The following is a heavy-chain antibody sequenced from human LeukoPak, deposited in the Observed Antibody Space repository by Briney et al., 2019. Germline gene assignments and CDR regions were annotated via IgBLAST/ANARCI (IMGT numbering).Heavy chain of an antibody. Sequence: SETLSLTCTVSGGSISSYYWSWIRQPPGKGLEWIGYIYYSGSTNYNPYLKSRVTISVDTSKNQFSLKLRYVSAADTAVYYCASHSGYYYAGGGNFDYWGQGTLVTVSS. J-gene: IGHJ4*02. D-gene: IGHD3-22*01. CDR2: IYYSGST. CDR1: GGSISSYY. V-gene: IGHV4-59*01. CDR3: ASHSGYYYAGGGNFDY.